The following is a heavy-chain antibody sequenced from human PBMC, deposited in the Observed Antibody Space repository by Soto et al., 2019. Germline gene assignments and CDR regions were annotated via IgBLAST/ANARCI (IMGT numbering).Heavy chain of an antibody. V-gene: IGHV4-34*01. CDR2: INHSGST. CDR3: ASAYYYGSGSYHY. Sequence: TLSLTCAVYGGSFSGYYWSWIRQPPGKGLEWIGEINHSGSTNYNPSLKSRVTISVDTSKNQFSLKLSSVTAADTAVYYCASAYYYGSGSYHYWGQGTLVTVSS. D-gene: IGHD3-10*01. J-gene: IGHJ4*02. CDR1: GGSFSGYY.